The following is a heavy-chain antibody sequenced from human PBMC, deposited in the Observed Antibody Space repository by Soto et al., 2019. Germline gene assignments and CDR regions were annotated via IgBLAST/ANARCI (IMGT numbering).Heavy chain of an antibody. J-gene: IGHJ4*02. CDR1: GDSINSDN. Sequence: HVQLQESGPGLVKPSETLSLTCSISGDSINSDNWSWIRQSPGKGLEWIGHVTNSGPIYTNPSLKGRVTMSVDTSKNQFFLRLSSVTAADTAIYYCARRNGDYPRIYYFDYWGQGTLVTVSS. V-gene: IGHV4-59*01. CDR2: VTNSGPI. D-gene: IGHD4-17*01. CDR3: ARRNGDYPRIYYFDY.